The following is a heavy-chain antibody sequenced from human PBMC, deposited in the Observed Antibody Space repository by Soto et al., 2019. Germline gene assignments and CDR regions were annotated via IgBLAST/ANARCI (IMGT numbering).Heavy chain of an antibody. J-gene: IGHJ3*02. V-gene: IGHV5-51*01. CDR3: ARVGICSRTSCYAFDI. CDR1: GYSFTNYW. D-gene: IGHD2-2*01. Sequence: GESLKISCKSSGYSFTNYWIGWVRQVPGKGLEWLGSIYPGDSDTRYSPSFQGQVTFSGDKSTSTAYLQWTSLQASDTAMYFCARVGICSRTSCYAFDIWGPGTLVTVS. CDR2: IYPGDSDT.